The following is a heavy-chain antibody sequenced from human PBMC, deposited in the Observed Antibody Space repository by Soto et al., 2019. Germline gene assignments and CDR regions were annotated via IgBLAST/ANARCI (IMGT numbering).Heavy chain of an antibody. D-gene: IGHD1-7*01. V-gene: IGHV4-31*03. Sequence: SETLSLTCSVSGGSISSGTYYWSWIRQHPGKGLERIGYIYYSGSTYYNPSLKSRVTISVDTSNNQSSLKLSSVTAADTTVYYCSGVLLFNGNSPPPNDAFDIWGQGTMVTVSS. CDR2: IYYSGST. J-gene: IGHJ3*02. CDR1: GGSISSGTYY. CDR3: SGVLLFNGNSPPPNDAFDI.